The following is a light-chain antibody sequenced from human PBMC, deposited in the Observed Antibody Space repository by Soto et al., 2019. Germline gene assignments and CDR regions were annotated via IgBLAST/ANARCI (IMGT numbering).Light chain of an antibody. J-gene: IGKJ1*01. CDR2: GAS. CDR1: QSVSSSY. V-gene: IGKV3-20*01. CDR3: QQYGSSPT. Sequence: EIVLTQSPGTLSLSPGERATLSCRASQSVSSSYLAWYQQKPDQAPRLLIYGASIRATGIPDRFSGSGSGTDFTLTISRLEPEDFAVYYCQQYGSSPTFGQGTKVEIK.